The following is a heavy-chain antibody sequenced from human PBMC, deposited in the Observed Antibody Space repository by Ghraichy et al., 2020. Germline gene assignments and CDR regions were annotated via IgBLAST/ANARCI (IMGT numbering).Heavy chain of an antibody. CDR1: GFTFSSYS. J-gene: IGHJ4*03. D-gene: IGHD1-14*01. CDR2: IGGTTTTI. Sequence: GGSLRLSCAASGFTFSSYSMNWVRQAPGKGLEWVSNIGGTTTTIYYADSVKDRFTISRDNAKNSLYLQMNSLRDEDTAVYYCARDFVVRGTLWHWGHGTLVTV. CDR3: ARDFVVRGTLWH. V-gene: IGHV3-48*02.